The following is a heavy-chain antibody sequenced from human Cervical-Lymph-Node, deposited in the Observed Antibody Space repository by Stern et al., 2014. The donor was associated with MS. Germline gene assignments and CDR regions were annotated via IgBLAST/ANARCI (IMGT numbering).Heavy chain of an antibody. CDR1: GGTFTNYA. Sequence: VQLVQSGAEVKKPGSSVKVSCKASGGTFTNYAISWVRPAPGQGLEWMGGVIPMLGTTSYAQKFQGRVTITADESTNTAYMDLSSLRSEDTAVYYCTRSTRTGNYGMDFWGQGTTVTVSS. CDR2: VIPMLGTT. D-gene: IGHD1-1*01. V-gene: IGHV1-69*01. CDR3: TRSTRTGNYGMDF. J-gene: IGHJ6*02.